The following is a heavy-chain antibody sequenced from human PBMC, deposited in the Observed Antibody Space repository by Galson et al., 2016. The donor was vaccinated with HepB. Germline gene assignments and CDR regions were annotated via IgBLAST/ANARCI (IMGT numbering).Heavy chain of an antibody. CDR3: VRRGDGYKYDY. D-gene: IGHD5-24*01. CDR2: IITGNGNT. V-gene: IGHV1-3*04. CDR1: GYTFTTYA. J-gene: IGHJ4*02. Sequence: SVKVSCKASGYTFTTYALHWVRQAPGQRLEWVGWIITGNGNTKYSPKFQGRVTLTRDTSASTAYMELSSLRTENTAAYYCVRRGDGYKYDYWGQGTLVTVSS.